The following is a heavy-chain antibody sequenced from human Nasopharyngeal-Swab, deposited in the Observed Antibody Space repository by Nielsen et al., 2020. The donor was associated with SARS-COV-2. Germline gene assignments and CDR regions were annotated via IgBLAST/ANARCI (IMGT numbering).Heavy chain of an antibody. CDR1: GYTFTSYG. Sequence: AVKVSCKASGYTFTSYGISWVRQAPGQGLEWMGWISAYNGNTNYAQKLQGRVTMTTDTSTSTAYMELRSLRSDDTAVYYCARVGPDIVVVVAAAPDYWGQGTLVTVSS. D-gene: IGHD2-15*01. CDR2: ISAYNGNT. CDR3: ARVGPDIVVVVAAAPDY. J-gene: IGHJ4*02. V-gene: IGHV1-18*01.